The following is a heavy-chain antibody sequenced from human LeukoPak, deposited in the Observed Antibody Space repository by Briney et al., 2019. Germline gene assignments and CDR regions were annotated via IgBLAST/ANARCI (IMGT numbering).Heavy chain of an antibody. CDR2: VYYSGST. CDR1: GXSISPYY. Sequence: SETLSLTCTVSGXSISPYYGSWIRQPPGKGLEWIGYVYYSGSTNYNPSLKSRVTISVDTSKNQFSLKLSSVTAADTAVYYCARGAGSGRGNWFDPWGQGSLVIVSS. D-gene: IGHD3-10*01. J-gene: IGHJ5*02. V-gene: IGHV4-59*01. CDR3: ARGAGSGRGNWFDP.